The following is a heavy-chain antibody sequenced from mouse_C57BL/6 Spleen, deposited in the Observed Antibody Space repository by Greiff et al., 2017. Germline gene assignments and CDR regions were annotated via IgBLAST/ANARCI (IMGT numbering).Heavy chain of an antibody. Sequence: VQLQESGAELARPGASVKLSCKASGYTFTSYGISWVKQRTGQGLEWIGEIYPRSGNTYYNEKFKGKAKLTADKSSSTAYMELRSLTSEDSGVYYCARANFDDWGKGTTLTVYS. CDR3: ARANFDD. D-gene: IGHD1-2*01. V-gene: IGHV1-81*01. CDR1: GYTFTSYG. J-gene: IGHJ2*01. CDR2: IYPRSGNT.